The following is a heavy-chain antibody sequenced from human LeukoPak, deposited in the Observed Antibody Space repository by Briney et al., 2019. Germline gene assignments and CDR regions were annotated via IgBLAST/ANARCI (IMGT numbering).Heavy chain of an antibody. D-gene: IGHD5-12*01. J-gene: IGHJ4*02. Sequence: GGSLRLSCTTSGFTFSNYAMSWVRQAPGKGLEWVSSISGSAITTYYADSVKGRFAISRDNSKNTLYLQMNSLRAEDTAVYYCARGWRSYSGYDSGFDYWGQGTLVTVSS. V-gene: IGHV3-23*01. CDR1: GFTFSNYA. CDR3: ARGWRSYSGYDSGFDY. CDR2: ISGSAITT.